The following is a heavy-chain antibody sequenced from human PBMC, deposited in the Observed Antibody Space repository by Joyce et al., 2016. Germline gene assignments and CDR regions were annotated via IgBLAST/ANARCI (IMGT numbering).Heavy chain of an antibody. CDR2: IWNDGSNK. D-gene: IGHD2-2*01. CDR1: GFTFNSYG. CDR3: ARDSSSRFYFSYAMDV. Sequence: QEQLMESGGGVVQPGRSLRLSCAASGFTFNSYGLHWVRKAPGKGLEWLAVIWNDGSNKYYADSVKGRFTISRDNSKNTLSLKMNNLRVEDTAVYYCARDSSSRFYFSYAMDVWGQGTTVAVSS. J-gene: IGHJ6*02. V-gene: IGHV3-33*01.